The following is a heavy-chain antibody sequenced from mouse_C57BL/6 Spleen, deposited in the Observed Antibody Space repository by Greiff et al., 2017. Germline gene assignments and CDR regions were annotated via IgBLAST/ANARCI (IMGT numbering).Heavy chain of an antibody. D-gene: IGHD2-4*01. J-gene: IGHJ2*01. CDR2: ISYDGSN. Sequence: EVQLQQSGPGLVKPSQSLSLTCSVTGYSITSGYYWNWIRQFPGNKLEWMGYISYDGSNNYNPSLKNRISITRDTSKNQFFLKLNSVTTEDTATYYCARGITNFDYWGQGTTLTVSS. CDR1: GYSITSGYY. CDR3: ARGITNFDY. V-gene: IGHV3-6*01.